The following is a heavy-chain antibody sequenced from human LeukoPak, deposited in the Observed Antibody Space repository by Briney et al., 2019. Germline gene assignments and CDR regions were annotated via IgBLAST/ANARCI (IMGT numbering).Heavy chain of an antibody. CDR2: ISGSGEST. V-gene: IGHV3-23*01. CDR3: AKDRYTAVCEVFDH. J-gene: IGHJ4*02. D-gene: IGHD3-16*02. CDR1: GFIFRTYA. Sequence: GGSLRLSCAASGFIFRTYAMSWVRQAPGKGLEWVSGISGSGESTYYADSVKGRFTISRDNSKNTLFLRMDGLRAEDTAVYFCAKDRYTAVCEVFDHWGQGSQVIVSS.